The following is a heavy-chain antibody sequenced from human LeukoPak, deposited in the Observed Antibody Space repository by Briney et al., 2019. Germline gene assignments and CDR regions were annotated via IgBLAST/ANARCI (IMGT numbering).Heavy chain of an antibody. Sequence: ASVKVSCKASGYTFTSYDINWVRQATGQGLEWMGWTNPNSGDTGYAQRFQGRVTMTRDTSIRTIYMEIYMELTGLRFDDTALYYCARWDGYSSSPDYWGQGTLVTVSS. CDR3: ARWDGYSSSPDY. CDR1: GYTFTSYD. J-gene: IGHJ4*02. D-gene: IGHD6-13*01. V-gene: IGHV1-8*01. CDR2: TNPNSGDT.